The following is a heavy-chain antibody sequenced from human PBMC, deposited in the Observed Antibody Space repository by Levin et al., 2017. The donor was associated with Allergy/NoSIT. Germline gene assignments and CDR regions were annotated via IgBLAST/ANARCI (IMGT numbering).Heavy chain of an antibody. Sequence: SETLSLTCTVSGGCIRSYYWSWIRQPPGKGLEWIGYIYYSGSTNYNPSLKSRVTISVDTSKNQFSLKLSSVTAADTAVYYCARVKSSGLDFDYWGQGTLVTVSS. CDR2: IYYSGST. J-gene: IGHJ4*02. CDR1: GGCIRSYY. D-gene: IGHD6-6*01. V-gene: IGHV4-59*01. CDR3: ARVKSSGLDFDY.